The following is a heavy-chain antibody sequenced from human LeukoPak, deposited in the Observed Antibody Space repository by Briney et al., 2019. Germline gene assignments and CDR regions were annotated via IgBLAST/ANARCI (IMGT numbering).Heavy chain of an antibody. D-gene: IGHD3-3*01. Sequence: SETLSLTCTVSGGSISSYYWSWIRQPPGKGLEWIGYIYYSGSTNYNPSLKSRVTISVDTSKNQFSLKLSSVTAADTAVYYCARDNRVTDYDFWSGLNWFDPWGQGTLVTVSS. CDR3: ARDNRVTDYDFWSGLNWFDP. CDR1: GGSISSYY. V-gene: IGHV4-59*01. CDR2: IYYSGST. J-gene: IGHJ5*02.